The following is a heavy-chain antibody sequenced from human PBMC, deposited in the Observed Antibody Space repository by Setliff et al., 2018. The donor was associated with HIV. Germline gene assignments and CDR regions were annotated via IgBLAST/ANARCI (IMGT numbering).Heavy chain of an antibody. CDR1: GDSIRGYY. D-gene: IGHD5-12*01. Sequence: SETLSLTCTVSGDSIRGYYWSWIRQPPGKGLEWMGYVFYTGFAAYNPSLKSRLTISVDTSKSQFSLTLTSVTAADTAVYYFARQMPIPGIAITPVDYWGQGALVTVSS. CDR3: ARQMPIPGIAITPVDY. V-gene: IGHV4-59*08. J-gene: IGHJ4*02. CDR2: VFYTGFA.